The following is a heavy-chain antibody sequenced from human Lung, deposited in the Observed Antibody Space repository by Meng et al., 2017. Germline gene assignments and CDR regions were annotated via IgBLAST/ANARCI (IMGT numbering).Heavy chain of an antibody. CDR3: TKNDFYCLGY. Sequence: QVDLPAAGPGLVQPAGTLSLTCAVSGGSISSDNWWSWVRQPPGKGLEWIGEIYHSGSTNYNPSLKSRITISVDKPKNQFSLTLSSVTAADTAVYYCTKNDFYCLGYWGQGTLVTVSS. CDR2: IYHSGST. CDR1: GGSISSDNW. V-gene: IGHV4-4*02. D-gene: IGHD2-21*01. J-gene: IGHJ4*02.